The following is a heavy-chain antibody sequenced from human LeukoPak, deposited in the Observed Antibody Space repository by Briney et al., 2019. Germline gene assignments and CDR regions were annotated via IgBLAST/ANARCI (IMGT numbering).Heavy chain of an antibody. J-gene: IGHJ5*02. CDR3: ARGGYCGSASCRGSLNWFDP. D-gene: IGHD2-2*01. Sequence: SETLSLTCTVSGGSISSYYWSWIRQPAGKGLEWIGRIYTSGSTNYNPSLKSRVTMSVDTSKNQFSLKLSSVTAADTAVYYCARGGYCGSASCRGSLNWFDPWGQGTLVTVSS. V-gene: IGHV4-4*07. CDR1: GGSISSYY. CDR2: IYTSGST.